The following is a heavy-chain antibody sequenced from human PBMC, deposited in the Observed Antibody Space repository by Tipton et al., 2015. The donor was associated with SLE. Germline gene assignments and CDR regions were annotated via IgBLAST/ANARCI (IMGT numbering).Heavy chain of an antibody. V-gene: IGHV4-61*05. CDR1: GGSISSSNYY. Sequence: TLSLTCTVSGGSISSSNYYWGWIRQPPGKGLEWIGNFHKSGSTNYNPSLNSRVIISVDTSRNQFSLKLSSVIAADTAVYYCAGWSGSNWYDHWGQGILVTVSS. CDR3: AGWSGSNWYDH. CDR2: FHKSGST. D-gene: IGHD3-3*01. J-gene: IGHJ5*02.